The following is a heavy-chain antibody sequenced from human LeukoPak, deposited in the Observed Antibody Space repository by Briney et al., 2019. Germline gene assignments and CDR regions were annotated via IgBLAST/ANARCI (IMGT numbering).Heavy chain of an antibody. D-gene: IGHD4-23*01. CDR3: ARRDSVGGNPVLDY. CDR2: VFHSGDT. J-gene: IGHJ4*02. Sequence: SQNMSLTCTVPGGSIISSYSYWGWIRQPPGKGLEWIGSVFHSGDTYYKPSLRSRLTISVDTSKNQFSLKLTSVTAADTAVYYCARRDSVGGNPVLDYWGRGTLVTVSS. CDR1: GGSIISSYSY. V-gene: IGHV4-39*01.